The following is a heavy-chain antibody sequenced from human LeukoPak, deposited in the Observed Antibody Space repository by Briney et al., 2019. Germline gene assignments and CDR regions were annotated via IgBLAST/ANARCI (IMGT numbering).Heavy chain of an antibody. Sequence: SETLSLTCTVSGGSISSSSYYWGWIRQPPGKGLEWIGSIYYSGSTYYNLSLKSRVTISVDTSKNQFSLKLSSVTAADTAVYYCARLIVVPAAIGFMDAFDIWGQGTMVTVSS. J-gene: IGHJ3*02. D-gene: IGHD2-2*02. V-gene: IGHV4-39*01. CDR1: GGSISSSSYY. CDR2: IYYSGST. CDR3: ARLIVVPAAIGFMDAFDI.